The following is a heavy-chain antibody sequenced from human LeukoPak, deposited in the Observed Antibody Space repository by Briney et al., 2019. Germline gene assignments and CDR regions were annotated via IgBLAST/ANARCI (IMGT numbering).Heavy chain of an antibody. D-gene: IGHD3-22*01. V-gene: IGHV4-59*12. CDR2: ISYSGTT. CDR1: GGSISSYY. CDR3: ARRRRDSSGYFDY. Sequence: PSETLSLTCTVSGGSISSYYWSWIRQPPGKGLEWIGYISYSGTTNYNPSLKSRVTISIDTSKNQFSLKLSSVTAADTAVYYCARRRRDSSGYFDYWGQGTLVTVSS. J-gene: IGHJ4*02.